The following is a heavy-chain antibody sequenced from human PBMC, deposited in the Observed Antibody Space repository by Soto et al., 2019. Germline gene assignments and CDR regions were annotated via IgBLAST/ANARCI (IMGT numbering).Heavy chain of an antibody. V-gene: IGHV4-34*01. CDR2: INHSRST. CDR1: GGSFSGYY. J-gene: IGHJ5*02. D-gene: IGHD3-22*01. Sequence: PSETLSLTCAVYGGSFSGYYWSWIRQPPGKGLEWIGEINHSRSTNYNPSLKSRVTISVDTSKNQFSLKLSSVTAADTAVYYCARGMIGGWFDPWGQGTLVTVSS. CDR3: ARGMIGGWFDP.